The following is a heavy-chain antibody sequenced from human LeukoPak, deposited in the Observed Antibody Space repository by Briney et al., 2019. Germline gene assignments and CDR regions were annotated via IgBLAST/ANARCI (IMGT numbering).Heavy chain of an antibody. V-gene: IGHV3-11*04. Sequence: GSLRLSCAASGFTFSDYYMSWIRQAPGRGLEWVSYISSSGSTIYYADSVKGRFTISRDNAKNSLYLQMNSLKAEDTAVYYCARAVLLWFGDSSYMDVWGKGTTVTISS. CDR1: GFTFSDYY. D-gene: IGHD3-10*01. CDR3: ARAVLLWFGDSSYMDV. J-gene: IGHJ6*03. CDR2: ISSSGSTI.